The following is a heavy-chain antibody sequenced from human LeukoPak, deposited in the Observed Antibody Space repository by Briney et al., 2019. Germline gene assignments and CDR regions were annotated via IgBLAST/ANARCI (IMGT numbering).Heavy chain of an antibody. Sequence: SQTLSLTCAVSGGSISSGGYSWSWIQQPPGKGLEWIGYIYHSGSTYYNPSLKSRVSISLDRSKNQSSLKLRSVTAADTAVYYCARATTDNDAFDIWGQGTMVTVSS. D-gene: IGHD4-17*01. CDR1: GGSISSGGYS. V-gene: IGHV4-30-2*01. CDR2: IYHSGST. CDR3: ARATTDNDAFDI. J-gene: IGHJ3*02.